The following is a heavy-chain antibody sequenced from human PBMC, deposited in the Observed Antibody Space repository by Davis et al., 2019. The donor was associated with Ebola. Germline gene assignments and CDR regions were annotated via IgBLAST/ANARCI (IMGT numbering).Heavy chain of an antibody. CDR1: GGSISTYY. V-gene: IGHV4-59*01. CDR2: IYYSGST. D-gene: IGHD6-13*01. CDR3: AGGYSSSWYLYYFDY. J-gene: IGHJ4*02. Sequence: PSETLSLTCTVSGGSISTYYWSWIRQPPGKGLEWIGYIYYSGSTNYNPSLKSRVTISVDTSKNQFSLKLSSVTAADTAVYYCAGGYSSSWYLYYFDYWGQGTLVTVSS.